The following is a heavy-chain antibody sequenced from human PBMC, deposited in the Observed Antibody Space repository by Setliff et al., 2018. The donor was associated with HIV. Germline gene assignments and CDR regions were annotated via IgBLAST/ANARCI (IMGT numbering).Heavy chain of an antibody. V-gene: IGHV1-3*01. D-gene: IGHD3-16*02. J-gene: IGHJ6*03. CDR1: GYTFTSYA. CDR2: INAGNGNT. Sequence: ASVKVSCKAPGYTFTSYAMHWVRQAPGQRLEWMGWINAGNGNTKYSQKFQGRVTITRDTSASTAYMELSSLRSEDTAVYYCARATIHYVWGSYRHRYMDVWGKGTTVTVSS. CDR3: ARATIHYVWGSYRHRYMDV.